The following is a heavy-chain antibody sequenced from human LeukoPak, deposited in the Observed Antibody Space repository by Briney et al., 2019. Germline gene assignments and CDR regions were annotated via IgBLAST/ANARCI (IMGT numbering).Heavy chain of an antibody. Sequence: SETLSLTCTVSGGSISSSSYYWGWIRQPPGKGLGWIGSIYYSGSTYYNPSLKSRVTISVDTSKNQFSLKLSSVTAADTAVYYCARHLGSSYRRAPPDYWGQGTLVTVSS. D-gene: IGHD6-13*01. CDR3: ARHLGSSYRRAPPDY. CDR1: GGSISSSSYY. CDR2: IYYSGST. J-gene: IGHJ4*02. V-gene: IGHV4-39*01.